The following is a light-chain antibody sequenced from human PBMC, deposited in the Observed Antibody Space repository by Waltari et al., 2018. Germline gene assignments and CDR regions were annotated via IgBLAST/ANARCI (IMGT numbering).Light chain of an antibody. J-gene: IGKJ1*01. Sequence: DIVMTQSPLSLPVTPGEPASISCRSSQSLLHSNGDTFFAWYLQKPGQSPKLLIYWASTRESGVPDRFSGSGSGTDFTLTISSLQAEDVALYYCQQYYNSPRTFGQGTKVEIK. CDR2: WAS. V-gene: IGKV2-28*01. CDR1: QSLLHSNGDTF. CDR3: QQYYNSPRT.